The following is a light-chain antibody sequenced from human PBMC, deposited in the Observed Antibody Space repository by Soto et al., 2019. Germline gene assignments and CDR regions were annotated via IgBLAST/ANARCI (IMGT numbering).Light chain of an antibody. CDR3: QHYNSYSEA. CDR2: KAS. V-gene: IGKV1-5*03. J-gene: IGKJ1*01. Sequence: DIQMTQSPSTLSGSVGDRVTITCGASQTISSWLAWYQQKPGKAPQXXIYKASTLKSGGPSRCSGSGAGTEFPLTISSLQPDDVAIYYCQHYNSYSEAFGQGTKVDI. CDR1: QTISSW.